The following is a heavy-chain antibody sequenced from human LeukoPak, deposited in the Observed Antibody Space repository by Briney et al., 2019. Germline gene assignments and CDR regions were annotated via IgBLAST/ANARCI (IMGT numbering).Heavy chain of an antibody. D-gene: IGHD6-19*01. CDR2: IYSGGSI. J-gene: IGHJ4*02. CDR1: GFTVSSNY. V-gene: IGHV3-53*01. Sequence: GGSLRLSCAASGFTVSSNYMSWVRQAPGKGLEWVSVIYSGGSIYYADSVKGRFTISRDNSKNTLYLQMNSLRAEDTAVYYCARGSSIAVAGRPFDYWGQGTLVTVSS. CDR3: ARGSSIAVAGRPFDY.